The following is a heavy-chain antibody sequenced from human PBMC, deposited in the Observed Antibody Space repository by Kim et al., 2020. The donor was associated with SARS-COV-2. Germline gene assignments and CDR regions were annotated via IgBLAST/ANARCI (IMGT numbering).Heavy chain of an antibody. CDR1: GFTFHDHA. J-gene: IGHJ6*02. V-gene: IGHV3-9*01. Sequence: GGSLRLSCVASGFTFHDHAMHWVRQAPGKGLEWVSAIFWDRGGAGYADSVRGRFTISRDTAANSVYLQLNSLRTEDTALYYCVKDSLPGGPDVCGQWTTVTASS. CDR3: VKDSLPGGPDV. CDR2: IFWDRGGA.